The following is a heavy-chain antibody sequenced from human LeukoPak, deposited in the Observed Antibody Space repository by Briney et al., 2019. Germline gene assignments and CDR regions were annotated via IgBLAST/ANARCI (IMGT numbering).Heavy chain of an antibody. CDR2: IIPIFGTA. D-gene: IGHD2-21*02. CDR3: ARGAKPLVVTASTY. CDR1: GGTFISYA. V-gene: IGHV1-69*13. J-gene: IGHJ4*02. Sequence: SVKVSCKASGGTFISYAISWVRQAPGQGLEWMGGIIPIFGTANYAQKFQGRVTITADESTSTAYMELSSLRSEDTAVYYCARGAKPLVVTASTYWGQGTLVTVSS.